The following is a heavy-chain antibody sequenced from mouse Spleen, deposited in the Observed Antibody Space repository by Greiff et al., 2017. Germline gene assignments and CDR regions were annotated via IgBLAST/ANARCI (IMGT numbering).Heavy chain of an antibody. V-gene: IGHV5-4*02. CDR1: GFTFSDYY. CDR3: ARDLGSSYYGNYNAMDY. D-gene: IGHD2-1*01. J-gene: IGHJ4*01. Sequence: EVQGVESGGGLVKPGGSLKLSCAASGFTFSDYYMYWVRQTPEKRLEWVATISDGGSYTYYPDSVKGRFTISRDNAKNNLYLQMSSLKSEDTAMYYCARDLGSSYYGNYNAMDYWGQGTSVTVSS. CDR2: ISDGGSYT.